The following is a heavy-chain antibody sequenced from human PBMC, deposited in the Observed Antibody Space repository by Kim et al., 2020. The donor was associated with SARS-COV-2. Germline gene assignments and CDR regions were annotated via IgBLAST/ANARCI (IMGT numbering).Heavy chain of an antibody. V-gene: IGHV1-46*01. D-gene: IGHD6-6*01. Sequence: KFQGRVTMTRDTSTSTVYMELSSLRSEDTAVYYCAREGRIAARHGTTFDYWGQGTLVTISS. J-gene: IGHJ4*02. CDR3: AREGRIAARHGTTFDY.